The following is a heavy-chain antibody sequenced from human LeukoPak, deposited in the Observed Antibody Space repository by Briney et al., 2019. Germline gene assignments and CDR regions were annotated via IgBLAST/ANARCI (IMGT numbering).Heavy chain of an antibody. CDR2: ISYAGNNK. CDR3: AREGGSGRYSGWFDP. J-gene: IGHJ5*02. CDR1: GFTLSSYA. Sequence: GGSLRLSCAASGFTLSSYAMHWVRQAPGKGLEWVAVISYAGNNKYYADSVKGRFTISRDNSKNTLYLQMNSLRAEDTALYYCAREGGSGRYSGWFDPWGQGTLVTVSS. D-gene: IGHD6-19*01. V-gene: IGHV3-30*04.